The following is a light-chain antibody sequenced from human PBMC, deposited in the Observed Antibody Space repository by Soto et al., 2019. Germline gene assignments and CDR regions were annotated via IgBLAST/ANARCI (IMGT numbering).Light chain of an antibody. V-gene: IGKV3-20*01. CDR1: QSVTSTY. CDR2: GAS. CDR3: QQYGSSPKT. J-gene: IGKJ1*01. Sequence: EIVLTQSPGTLSLSPGERATLSCRASQSVTSTYLAWYQHKPGQAPRLLIYGASSRATGIPDRFSGRGSGTDFILTISRLEPEDFAVYYCQQYGSSPKTFGQGTKVDIK.